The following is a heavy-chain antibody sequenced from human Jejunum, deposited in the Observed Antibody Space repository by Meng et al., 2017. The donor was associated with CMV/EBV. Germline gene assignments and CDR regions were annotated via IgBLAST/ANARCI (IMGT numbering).Heavy chain of an antibody. D-gene: IGHD4/OR15-4a*01. Sequence: ADALFTFRSYAMHWVRQATGKGLEWVAAISYDGNDEFYADSVKGRFTVSRDNSKNTLYLQMNSLRGEDTALYYCAKGMTMVTSQIDNWGQGTLVTVSS. CDR3: AKGMTMVTSQIDN. V-gene: IGHV3-30*18. CDR1: LFTFRSYA. J-gene: IGHJ4*02. CDR2: ISYDGNDE.